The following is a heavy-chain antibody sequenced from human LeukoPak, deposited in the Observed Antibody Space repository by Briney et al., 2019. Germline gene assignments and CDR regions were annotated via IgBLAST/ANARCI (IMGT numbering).Heavy chain of an antibody. CDR3: ARGGLGPDYYYYYYMDV. CDR2: INHSGST. D-gene: IGHD3/OR15-3a*01. CDR1: GGSFSGYY. Sequence: PSDTLSLTCAVYGGSFSGYYWSWIRQPPGKGLEWIGEINHSGSTNYNPSLKSRVTISVDTSKNQFSLKLSSVTAADTAVYYCARGGLGPDYYYYYYMDVWGKGTTVTVSS. J-gene: IGHJ6*03. V-gene: IGHV4-34*01.